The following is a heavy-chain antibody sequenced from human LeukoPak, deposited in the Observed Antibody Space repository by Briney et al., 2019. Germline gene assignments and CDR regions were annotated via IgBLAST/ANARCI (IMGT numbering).Heavy chain of an antibody. V-gene: IGHV3-74*01. CDR2: INSDGSST. D-gene: IGHD3-22*01. CDR1: GFTFSYYW. J-gene: IGHJ3*02. Sequence: GGSLRLSCAASGFTFSYYWMHWVRQAPGKGLVWVSRINSDGSSTSYADSVKGRFTISRDNAKNTLYLQMNSLRAEGTAVYYCARHPHYYDSSGYYVDDAFDIWGQGTMVTVSS. CDR3: ARHPHYYDSSGYYVDDAFDI.